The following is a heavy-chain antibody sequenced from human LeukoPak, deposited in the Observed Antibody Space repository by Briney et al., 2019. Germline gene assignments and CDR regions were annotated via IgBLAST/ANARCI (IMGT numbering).Heavy chain of an antibody. J-gene: IGHJ6*02. D-gene: IGHD3-22*01. V-gene: IGHV4-34*01. Sequence: SETLSLTCAVYGGSFSGYYWSWIRQPPGKGLEWIGEINHSGSTNYNPSLKSRVTISVDTSKNQFSLKLSSVTAADTPVYYCARLAYYYDSSGYYGSYGMDVWGQGTTVTVSS. CDR3: ARLAYYYDSSGYYGSYGMDV. CDR1: GGSFSGYY. CDR2: INHSGST.